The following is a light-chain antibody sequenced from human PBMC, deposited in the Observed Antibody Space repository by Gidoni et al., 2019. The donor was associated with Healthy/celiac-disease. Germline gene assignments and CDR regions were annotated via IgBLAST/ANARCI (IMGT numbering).Light chain of an antibody. Sequence: DIQMTPSPSSLSASVGDRVTITCQASPDISNYLNWYQQKPGKAPKLLIYDASNLETGVPSRFSGSGSGTDFTLTISSLQPEDIATYYCQQYDNSPITFGQGTRLEIK. CDR3: QQYDNSPIT. CDR2: DAS. V-gene: IGKV1-33*01. CDR1: PDISNY. J-gene: IGKJ5*01.